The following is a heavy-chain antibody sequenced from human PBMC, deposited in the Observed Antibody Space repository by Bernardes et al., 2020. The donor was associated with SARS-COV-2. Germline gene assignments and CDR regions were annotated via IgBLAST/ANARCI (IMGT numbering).Heavy chain of an antibody. CDR2: ISGSGDTT. CDR1: GFTFSSYW. Sequence: GSLRLSCAASGFTFSSYWMTWVRQAPGKGLEWVSGISGSGDTTNYADSVEGRFTISRDNSKNTLYLQMSSLKAEDTAVYYCARPRRYDILTGYYGSDWHFDLWGRGTLVTVSS. CDR3: ARPRRYDILTGYYGSDWHFDL. J-gene: IGHJ2*01. V-gene: IGHV3-23*01. D-gene: IGHD3-9*01.